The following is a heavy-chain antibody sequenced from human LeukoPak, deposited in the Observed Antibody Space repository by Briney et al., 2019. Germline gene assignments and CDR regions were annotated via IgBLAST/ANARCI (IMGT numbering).Heavy chain of an antibody. J-gene: IGHJ4*02. D-gene: IGHD5-18*01. Sequence: PSETLSLTCTVSGGSISSYYWSWIRQPPGKGLEWIGYIYYSGSTNYNPSLKSRVTISVDTSKNQFSLKLSSVTAADTAVYYSASGARGYSYGTMFYWGQGTLVTVSS. V-gene: IGHV4-59*01. CDR3: ASGARGYSYGTMFY. CDR1: GGSISSYY. CDR2: IYYSGST.